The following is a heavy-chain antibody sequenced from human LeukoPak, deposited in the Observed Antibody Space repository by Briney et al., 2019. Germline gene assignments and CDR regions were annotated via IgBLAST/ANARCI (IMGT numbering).Heavy chain of an antibody. CDR2: ICHSGST. CDR1: GYSISSGYY. CDR3: ARGRDLGTKCYDFWSGYYSGFWFEP. V-gene: IGHV4-38-2*01. Sequence: SETLSLTCAVSGYSISSGYYWGWIRQPPGKGREWIGSICHSGSTYYNPSLKSRVTISVDTSKNQFSLKLSSVTAADTAVYYCARGRDLGTKCYDFWSGYYSGFWFEPWGQGTLVTVSS. J-gene: IGHJ5*02. D-gene: IGHD3-3*01.